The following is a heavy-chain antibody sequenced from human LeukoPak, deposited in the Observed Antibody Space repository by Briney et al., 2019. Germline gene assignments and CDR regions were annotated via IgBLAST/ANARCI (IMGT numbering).Heavy chain of an antibody. V-gene: IGHV1-18*01. CDR3: ASARTRYDFWSGYYGDY. CDR1: GYTFTSYG. CDR2: ISAYNGNT. D-gene: IGHD3-3*01. Sequence: ASVKVSCKASGYTFTSYGISWVRQAPGQGLEWMGWISAYNGNTNYAQKLQGRVTMTTDTSTSTAYMELRSLRSDDTAVYYCASARTRYDFWSGYYGDYWGQGTLVTVSS. J-gene: IGHJ4*02.